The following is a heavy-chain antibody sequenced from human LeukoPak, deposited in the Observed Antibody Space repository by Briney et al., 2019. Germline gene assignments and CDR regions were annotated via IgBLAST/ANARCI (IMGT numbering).Heavy chain of an antibody. CDR2: INPNSVGT. CDR3: ARWGIRGGPAVVYFDY. V-gene: IGHV1-2*02. Sequence: ASVKVPCKASGYTFTGYYMHWVRQAPGQGLEWMGWINPNSVGTNYAQKFQGRITMTRDTSISTAYMELSRLRSDDTAVYYCARWGIRGGPAVVYFDYWGQGTLSPSPQ. J-gene: IGHJ4*02. CDR1: GYTFTGYY. D-gene: IGHD3-10*01.